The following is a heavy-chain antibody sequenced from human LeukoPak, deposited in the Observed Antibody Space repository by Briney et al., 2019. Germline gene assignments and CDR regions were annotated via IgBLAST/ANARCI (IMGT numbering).Heavy chain of an antibody. J-gene: IGHJ4*02. CDR1: GFTFSSHG. D-gene: IGHD4-17*01. V-gene: IGHV3-30*02. CDR2: IQYDGSIK. Sequence: GGSLRLSCAASGFTFSSHGMHWVRQAPGKGLEWVTFIQYDGSIKYYADSVKGRFTISRDNSKNTLYLQMNSLRAEDTAFYYCARDDGDYAHPVDYWGQGTLVTVSS. CDR3: ARDDGDYAHPVDY.